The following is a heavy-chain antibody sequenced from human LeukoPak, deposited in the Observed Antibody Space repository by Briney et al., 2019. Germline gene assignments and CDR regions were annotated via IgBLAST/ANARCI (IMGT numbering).Heavy chain of an antibody. CDR2: ISGSGGST. CDR3: AKAPVRYYDFWSGYYNHPIFDY. V-gene: IGHV3-23*01. Sequence: GRSLRLSCAASGFTFSSYAMSWVRQAPGKGLEWVSAISGSGGSTYYADSVKGWFTISRDNSKNTLYLQMNSLRAEDTAVYYCAKAPVRYYDFWSGYYNHPIFDYWGQGTLVTVSS. J-gene: IGHJ4*02. CDR1: GFTFSSYA. D-gene: IGHD3-3*01.